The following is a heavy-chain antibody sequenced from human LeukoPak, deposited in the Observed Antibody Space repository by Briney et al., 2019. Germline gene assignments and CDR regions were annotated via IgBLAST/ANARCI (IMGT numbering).Heavy chain of an antibody. CDR2: IIAGNGNT. J-gene: IGHJ5*02. D-gene: IGHD6-13*01. Sequence: ASVKVSCKASGYTFTSYAMHWVRQAPGQRLEWMGWIIAGNGNTKYSQKFQGRVTITRDTSASTAYMELSSLRPEDTAVYYCAREVSEAAGLGIPFDPWGQGTLVTVSS. CDR1: GYTFTSYA. CDR3: AREVSEAAGLGIPFDP. V-gene: IGHV1-3*01.